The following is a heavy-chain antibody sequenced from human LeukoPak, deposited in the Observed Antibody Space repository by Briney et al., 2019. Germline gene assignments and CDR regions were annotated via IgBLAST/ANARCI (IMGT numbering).Heavy chain of an antibody. Sequence: SETLSLTCTVSGASITNSAYHWGWIRQPPGKGLEWIGSINYSGGTHYNPSLQSRVTISADRSKNQFSLNLSSVTAADTALYYCARHLAAAGSFFDYWGQGTLVTVSS. CDR1: GASITNSAYH. CDR2: INYSGGT. D-gene: IGHD6-13*01. J-gene: IGHJ4*02. CDR3: ARHLAAAGSFFDY. V-gene: IGHV4-39*01.